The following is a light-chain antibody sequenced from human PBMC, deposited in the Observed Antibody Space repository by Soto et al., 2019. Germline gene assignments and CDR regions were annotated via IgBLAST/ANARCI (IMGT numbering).Light chain of an antibody. J-gene: IGKJ5*01. Sequence: EIVLTQSPDTLSLSPGDRATLSCRASQSVRSERLAWYQQKPGQAPRLLIYDISSRATGIPDRFSGSVPGTDFTLTISSLEPEDFGVYYCQHRSIWPVSFGQGTRLEI. CDR2: DIS. CDR3: QHRSIWPVS. V-gene: IGKV3-11*01. CDR1: QSVRSER.